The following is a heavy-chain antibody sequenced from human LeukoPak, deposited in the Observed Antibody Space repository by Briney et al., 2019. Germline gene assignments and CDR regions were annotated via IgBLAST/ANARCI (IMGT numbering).Heavy chain of an antibody. J-gene: IGHJ3*02. Sequence: SETLSLTCTVSGGSISSYYWSWIRQPAGKGLEWIGRIYTSGSTNYNPSLKSRVTMSVDTSKNQFSLKLSSVTAADTAVYSCAREVATTRPRPKWYAFDIGGQGTMVTVSS. V-gene: IGHV4-4*07. CDR3: AREVATTRPRPKWYAFDI. CDR1: GGSISSYY. CDR2: IYTSGST. D-gene: IGHD5-12*01.